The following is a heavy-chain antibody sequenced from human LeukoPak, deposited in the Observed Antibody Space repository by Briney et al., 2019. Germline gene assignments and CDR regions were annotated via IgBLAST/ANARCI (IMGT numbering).Heavy chain of an antibody. CDR1: GGSFSGYY. J-gene: IGHJ2*01. D-gene: IGHD6-19*01. CDR3: ARVAQKLERIAVAGTSEWRANWYFDL. CDR2: FYTSGST. V-gene: IGHV4-59*10. Sequence: SETLSLTCAVYGGSFSGYYWNWIRQPAGKGLEWIGHFYTSGSTNYNPSLKSRVTMSIDTSKNQFSLKLSSVTAADAAVYYCARVAQKLERIAVAGTSEWRANWYFDLWGRGTLVTVSS.